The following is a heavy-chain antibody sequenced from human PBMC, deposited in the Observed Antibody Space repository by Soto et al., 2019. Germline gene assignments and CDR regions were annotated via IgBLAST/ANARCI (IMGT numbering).Heavy chain of an antibody. Sequence: ASVKVSCKASGYTFTSYYMHWVRQAPGQGLEWMGIINPSGGSTSYAQKFQGRVTMTRDTSKNHFSLTLKSVNAVDTGVYYCARSWGGDGYSHWGQGTLVTVSS. CDR1: GYTFTSYY. V-gene: IGHV1-46*01. CDR2: INPSGGST. CDR3: ARSWGGDGYSH. J-gene: IGHJ4*02. D-gene: IGHD2-15*01.